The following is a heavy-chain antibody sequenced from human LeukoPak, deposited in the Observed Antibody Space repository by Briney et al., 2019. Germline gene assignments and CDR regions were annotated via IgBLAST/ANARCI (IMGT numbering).Heavy chain of an antibody. CDR1: GYTFSSYG. D-gene: IGHD6-19*01. V-gene: IGHV1-18*01. Sequence: ASVKVSYKASGYTFSSYGISWVRQAPGQGLEWMGWISAYNGNTNYAQNLQGRVTMTTDTSTSTAYMELRSLRSDDTAVYYCARDLKRGYSSGRYSWGTGSSNDYWGQGTLVTVSS. J-gene: IGHJ4*02. CDR3: ARDLKRGYSSGRYSWGTGSSNDY. CDR2: ISAYNGNT.